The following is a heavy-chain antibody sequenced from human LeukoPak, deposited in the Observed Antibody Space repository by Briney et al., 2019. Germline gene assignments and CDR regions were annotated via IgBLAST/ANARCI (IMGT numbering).Heavy chain of an antibody. CDR2: IYTSGST. V-gene: IGHV4-61*02. D-gene: IGHD3-9*01. CDR1: GGSISSGSYY. J-gene: IGHJ3*02. CDR3: ARHVYDILTGDDAFDI. Sequence: SQTLSLTCTVSGGSISSGSYYWSWIRQPAGKGLEWIGRIYTSGSTNYNPSLKSRVTISVDTSKNQFSLKLSSVTAADTAVYYCARHVYDILTGDDAFDIWGQGTMVTVSS.